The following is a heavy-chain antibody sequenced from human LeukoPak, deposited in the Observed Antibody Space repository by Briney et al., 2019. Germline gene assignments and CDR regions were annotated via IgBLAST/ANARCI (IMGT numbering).Heavy chain of an antibody. CDR2: IYTSGST. V-gene: IGHV4-4*07. CDR1: GGSISSYY. D-gene: IGHD3-22*01. CDR3: ARDQYDSSGYYYLDP. J-gene: IGHJ5*02. Sequence: PSETLSLTCTVSGGSISSYYWSWIRQPAAKGLEWIGRIYTSGSTNYNPSLKSRVTISVDTSKNQFSLKLSSVTAADTAVYYCARDQYDSSGYYYLDPWGQGTLVTVSS.